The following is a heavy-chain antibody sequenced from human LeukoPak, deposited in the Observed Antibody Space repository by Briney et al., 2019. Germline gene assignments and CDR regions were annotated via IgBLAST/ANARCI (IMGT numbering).Heavy chain of an antibody. CDR2: ISSSSYI. CDR1: GFTFSSYW. D-gene: IGHD3-3*01. J-gene: IGHJ6*02. V-gene: IGHV3-21*01. CDR3: ARDQPYDFRSGYYTEYGMDV. Sequence: PGGSLRLSCAASGFTFSSYWMSWVRQAPGKGLEWVSSISSSSYIYYADSVKGRFTISRDNAKNSLYLQMNSLRAEDTAVYYCARDQPYDFRSGYYTEYGMDVWGQGTTVTVSS.